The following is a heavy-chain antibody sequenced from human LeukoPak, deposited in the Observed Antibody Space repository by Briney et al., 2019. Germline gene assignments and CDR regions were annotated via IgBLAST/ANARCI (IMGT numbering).Heavy chain of an antibody. V-gene: IGHV4-59*01. CDR3: ARGDYYGSGRDY. Sequence: PSETLSLTCTVSGGSISSYYWSWIRQPPGKGLEWIGYIYYSGSTNYNPSLKSRVTILVDTSKNQFSLKLSSVTAADTAVYYCARGDYYGSGRDYWGQGTLVTVSS. D-gene: IGHD3-10*01. CDR2: IYYSGST. CDR1: GGSISSYY. J-gene: IGHJ4*02.